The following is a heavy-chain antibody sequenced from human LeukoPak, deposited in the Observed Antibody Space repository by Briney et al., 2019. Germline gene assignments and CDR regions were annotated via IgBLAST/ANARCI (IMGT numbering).Heavy chain of an antibody. V-gene: IGHV3-11*01. CDR1: GFTFSDYY. Sequence: GGSLRLSCAASGFTFSDYYMSWIRQAPGKGLEWVSYISSSGSTIYYADSVKGRFTISRDNAKNSLYLQMNSLRAEDTAVYYCARGAEYLKGDYYYYGMDVWGQGTTVTVSS. J-gene: IGHJ6*02. CDR3: ARGAEYLKGDYYYYGMDV. D-gene: IGHD2-2*01. CDR2: ISSSGSTI.